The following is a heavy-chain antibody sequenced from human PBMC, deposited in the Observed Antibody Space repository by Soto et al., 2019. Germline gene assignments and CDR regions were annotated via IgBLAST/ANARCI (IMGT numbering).Heavy chain of an antibody. V-gene: IGHV1-2*02. CDR2: IRPNSGNT. J-gene: IGHJ5*02. Sequence: QVQLMQSGAEVKKPGASVRVSCKAAGYTFTDYYIHWVRQAPGQGLEWVGWIRPNSGNTNYAQKFQGRVTMTRDTSISTAYMDLSRLTSDDTAVYYGGRGVSGTVGGNWVDPWGQGTLVTVSA. CDR1: GYTFTDYY. CDR3: GRGVSGTVGGNWVDP. D-gene: IGHD1-26*01.